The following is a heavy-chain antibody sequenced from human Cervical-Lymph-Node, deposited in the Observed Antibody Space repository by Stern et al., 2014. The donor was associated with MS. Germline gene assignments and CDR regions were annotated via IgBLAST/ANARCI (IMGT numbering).Heavy chain of an antibody. CDR2: IYPGDSDT. V-gene: IGHV5-51*01. J-gene: IGHJ4*02. CDR1: GYSFTANG. D-gene: IGHD4-17*01. CDR3: ARDYGDYAFDY. Sequence: EVQLVQSGAEVKKPGGSLKISCKGSGYSFTANGMPWVRQTPGKGLEWMGIIYPGDSDTRYSQSFQGQVTITADKSISTAYLQWSSLKASDTAMYYGARDYGDYAFDYWGQGTLVTVSS.